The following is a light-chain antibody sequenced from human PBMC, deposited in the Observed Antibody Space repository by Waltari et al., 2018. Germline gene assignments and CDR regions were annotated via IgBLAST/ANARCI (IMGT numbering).Light chain of an antibody. CDR2: EVS. Sequence: QSALTPPASVSGSPGQSTTIPCTGTSCDVGGSNYVPGYQQHPGQAPKLMIYEVSNRPSGVSNRFSGSKSGNTASLTISGLQAEDEADYYCSSYISSSTYVFGTGTKVTVL. CDR1: SCDVGGSNY. CDR3: SSYISSSTYV. J-gene: IGLJ1*01. V-gene: IGLV2-14*01.